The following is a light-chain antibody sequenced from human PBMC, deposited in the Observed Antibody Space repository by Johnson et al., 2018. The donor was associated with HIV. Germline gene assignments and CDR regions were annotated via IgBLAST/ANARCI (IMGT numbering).Light chain of an antibody. CDR2: ENN. J-gene: IGLJ1*01. Sequence: QSVLTQPPSVSAAPGQKVTISCSGSSANIGDNSVSWYQQLPGTAPKLLIYENNKRPSGIPDRFSGSKSGTSATLGITGLQTGDEADYYCGTWDSSLSAHYLFGTGTKVTVL. CDR3: GTWDSSLSAHYL. V-gene: IGLV1-51*02. CDR1: SANIGDNS.